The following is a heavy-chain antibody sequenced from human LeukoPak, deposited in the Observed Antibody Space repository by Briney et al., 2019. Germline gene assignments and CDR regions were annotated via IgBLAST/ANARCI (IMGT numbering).Heavy chain of an antibody. CDR3: AKSGFGESDDAFDI. V-gene: IGHV3-74*01. J-gene: IGHJ3*02. D-gene: IGHD3-10*01. Sequence: GGSLRLSCTASGFTFTSHWMHWVRQVPGKGLVWVSRINGDGSGTNHADSVKGRFTISRDNAKNSLYLQMNSLRAEDTALHYCAKSGFGESDDAFDIWGQGTLVTVSS. CDR1: GFTFTSHW. CDR2: INGDGSGT.